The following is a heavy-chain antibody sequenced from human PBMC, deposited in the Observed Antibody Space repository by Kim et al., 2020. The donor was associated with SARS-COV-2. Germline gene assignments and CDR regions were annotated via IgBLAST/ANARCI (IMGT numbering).Heavy chain of an antibody. Sequence: GGSLRLSCAASGFTFSSYCMHWVRQAPGKGLEWVAVIWYDGSNKYYADSVKGRFTISRDNSKNTLYLQMNSLRAEDTAVYYCARELWFGEASGADAFDIWGQGTMVTVSS. CDR2: IWYDGSNK. CDR1: GFTFSSYC. V-gene: IGHV3-33*01. CDR3: ARELWFGEASGADAFDI. J-gene: IGHJ3*02. D-gene: IGHD3-10*01.